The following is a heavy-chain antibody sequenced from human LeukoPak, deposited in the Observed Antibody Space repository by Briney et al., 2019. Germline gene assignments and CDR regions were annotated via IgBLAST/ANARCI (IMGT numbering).Heavy chain of an antibody. Sequence: PGGSLRLSCAASGFTFDDYAMHWVRQAPGKGLEWVSLISWDGGSTYYADSVKGRFTISRDNSKNSLYLQMNSLRTEDTALYYCAKDMGGYYYGSGINFSAGSWGQGTLVTVSS. V-gene: IGHV3-43*02. D-gene: IGHD3-10*01. CDR3: AKDMGGYYYGSGINFSAGS. CDR1: GFTFDDYA. CDR2: ISWDGGST. J-gene: IGHJ5*02.